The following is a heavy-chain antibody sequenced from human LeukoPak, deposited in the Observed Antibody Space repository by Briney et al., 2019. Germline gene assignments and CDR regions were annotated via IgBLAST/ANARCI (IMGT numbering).Heavy chain of an antibody. J-gene: IGHJ4*02. CDR2: IYYSGST. CDR3: ARQQWLDYFGC. CDR1: GGSISSSSYY. D-gene: IGHD6-19*01. V-gene: IGHV4-39*01. Sequence: SETLSLTCTVSGGSISSSSYYWGWIRQPPGKGLEWIGSIYYSGSTYYNPSLKSRVTISVDTSKNQFSLKLSSVTAADTAVYYCARQQWLDYFGCWGQGTLVTVSS.